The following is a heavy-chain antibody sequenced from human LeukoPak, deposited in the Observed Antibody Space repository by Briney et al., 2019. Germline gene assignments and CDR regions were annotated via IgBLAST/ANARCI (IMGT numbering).Heavy chain of an antibody. J-gene: IGHJ5*02. CDR2: INHSGST. CDR3: ARQGRVVVVAAVYNWFDP. D-gene: IGHD2-15*01. V-gene: IGHV4-34*01. CDR1: GGSFSGYY. Sequence: PSETLSLTCAVYGGSFSGYYWSWIRQPPGKGLEWIGEINHSGSTNYNPSLKSRVTISVDTSKNQFSLKLSSVTAADTAVYYCARQGRVVVVAAVYNWFDPWGQGTLVTVSS.